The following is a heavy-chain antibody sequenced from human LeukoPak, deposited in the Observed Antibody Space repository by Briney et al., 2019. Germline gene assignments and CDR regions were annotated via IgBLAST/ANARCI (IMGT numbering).Heavy chain of an antibody. D-gene: IGHD3-22*01. J-gene: IGHJ4*02. CDR1: GGSISSYY. V-gene: IGHV4-59*01. CDR3: ARASGYYYRFDY. CDR2: IYYSGST. Sequence: SETLSLTCTVSGGSISSYYWSWLRQPPGKGLEGIGYIYYSGSTNYNPSLKSRVTISVDTSKNQFSLKLSSVTAADTAVYYCARASGYYYRFDYWGQGTLVTVSS.